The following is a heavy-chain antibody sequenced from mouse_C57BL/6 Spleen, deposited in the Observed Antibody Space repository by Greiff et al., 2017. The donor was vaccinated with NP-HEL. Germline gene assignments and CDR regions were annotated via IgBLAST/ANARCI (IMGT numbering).Heavy chain of an antibody. CDR1: GYTFTNYW. D-gene: IGHD2-4*01. J-gene: IGHJ4*01. V-gene: IGHV1-63*01. CDR3: AREDYDGYYAMDY. Sequence: QVQLQQPGAELVKPGASVKLSCKASGYTFTNYWIGWAKQRPGHGLEWIGDIYPGGGYTNYNEKFKGKATLTADKSSSTAYMQFSSLTSEDSAIYYCAREDYDGYYAMDYWGQGTSVTVSS. CDR2: IYPGGGYT.